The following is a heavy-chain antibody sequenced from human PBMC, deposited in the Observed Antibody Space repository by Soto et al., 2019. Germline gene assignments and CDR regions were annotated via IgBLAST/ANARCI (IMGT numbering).Heavy chain of an antibody. CDR1: GFTFSSYT. CDR2: ISSSTSTI. D-gene: IGHD3-16*01. J-gene: IGHJ3*02. CDR3: ATELITFGGGAFDI. Sequence: EVQLVESGGGLVQPGGSLRLSCAASGFTFSSYTMNWVRLAPGKGLEWVSYISSSTSTIKYADSVKGRFTISRDNAKNSLYLNMNSRRDEDTAVYYCATELITFGGGAFDIWGQGTMVTVSS. V-gene: IGHV3-48*02.